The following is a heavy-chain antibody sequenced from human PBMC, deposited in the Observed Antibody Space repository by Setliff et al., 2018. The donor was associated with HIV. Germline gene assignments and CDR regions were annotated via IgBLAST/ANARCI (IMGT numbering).Heavy chain of an antibody. CDR2: IYCSGST. D-gene: IGHD3-10*01. V-gene: IGHV4-31*03. J-gene: IGHJ5*02. CDR1: GGSISSGGYY. CDR3: ARSGSDYKWFDP. Sequence: SETLSLTCTVSGGSISSGGYYWSWIRQHPGKGLEWIGYIYCSGSTYYNPSLKGRVSISVDTSKNQFSLKLSFVTAADTAVYYCARSGSDYKWFDPWGQGTLVTVSS.